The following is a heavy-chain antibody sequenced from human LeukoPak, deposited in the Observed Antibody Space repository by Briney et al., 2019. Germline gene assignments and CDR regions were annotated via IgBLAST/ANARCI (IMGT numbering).Heavy chain of an antibody. J-gene: IGHJ4*02. CDR1: GDSVSSNNGA. CDR2: TYYRSKWYD. V-gene: IGHV6-1*01. Sequence: SQTLSLTCAISGDSVSSNNGAWNWIRQSPSRGLEWLGRTYYRSKWYDDYAGSVKGRITISPDTSKNQFSLQIHSVTPEDTAVYYCARDVGTSGRYTFDYWGQGTLVTVSS. CDR3: ARDVGTSGRYTFDY. D-gene: IGHD1-26*01.